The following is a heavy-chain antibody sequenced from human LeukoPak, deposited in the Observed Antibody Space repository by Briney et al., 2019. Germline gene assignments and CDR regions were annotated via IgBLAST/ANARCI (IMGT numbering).Heavy chain of an antibody. CDR1: GGSISSYY. D-gene: IGHD6-13*01. CDR2: IYSTGST. V-gene: IGHV4-4*07. CDR3: SKGGSSWYNWFDP. Sequence: KPSETLSLTCTVSGGSISSYYWSWIRQSAGKGLEWIGRIYSTGSTNYNPFLKSRVTMSIDTSKNQFSLNLSSVTAADTAIYYCSKGGSSWYNWFDPWGQGTLVTVSS. J-gene: IGHJ5*02.